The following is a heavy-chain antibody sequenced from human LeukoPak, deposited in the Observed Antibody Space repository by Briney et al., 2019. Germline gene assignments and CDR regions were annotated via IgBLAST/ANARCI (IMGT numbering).Heavy chain of an antibody. D-gene: IGHD3-22*01. J-gene: IGHJ6*02. V-gene: IGHV4-59*01. CDR1: GVSISSYY. CDR3: ARARRLYGMDV. Sequence: SETLSLTCTVSGVSISSYYWSWIRQPPGKGLEWIGYIYYSGSTNYNPSLKSRVTISVDTSKNQFSLKLSSVTAADTAVYYCARARRLYGMDVWGQGTTVTVSS. CDR2: IYYSGST.